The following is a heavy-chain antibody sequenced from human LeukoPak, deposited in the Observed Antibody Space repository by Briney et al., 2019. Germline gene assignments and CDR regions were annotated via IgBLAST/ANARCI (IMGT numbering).Heavy chain of an antibody. V-gene: IGHV3-33*01. CDR2: IWYDGSNK. Sequence: PGGSLRLSCAASGFTFSSYGMHWVRQAPGKGLEWVAVIWYDGSNKYYADSVKGRFTISRDNSKNTLYLQMNSLRAEDTAVYYCARGRDYYGSGSYYFDYWGQGTLVTVSS. J-gene: IGHJ4*02. CDR3: ARGRDYYGSGSYYFDY. CDR1: GFTFSSYG. D-gene: IGHD3-10*01.